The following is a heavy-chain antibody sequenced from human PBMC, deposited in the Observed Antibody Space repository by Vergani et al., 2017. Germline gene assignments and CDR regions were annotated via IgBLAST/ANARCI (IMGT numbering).Heavy chain of an antibody. V-gene: IGHV4-39*07. CDR3: ARVPRFLEWFDY. J-gene: IGHJ5*01. D-gene: IGHD3-3*01. CDR1: GGSISSSSYY. Sequence: QLQLQESGPGLVKPSETLSLTCTVSGGSISSSSYYWGWIRQPPGKGLEWIGSIYYSGSTYYNPSLKSRVTISVDTSKTQFSLKLSSVTAADTAVYYCARVPRFLEWFDYWGQGTLVTVSS. CDR2: IYYSGST.